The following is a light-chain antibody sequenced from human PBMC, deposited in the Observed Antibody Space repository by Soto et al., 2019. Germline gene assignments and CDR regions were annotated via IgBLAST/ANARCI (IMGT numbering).Light chain of an antibody. Sequence: IQMTQSPSTLAASVGDRVTITCRASQTMTWFLSWYQQKPGKVPKLLIYAASSLQSGVPSRFSASGSGTDFTLTISRLQNEDFATYDGQQRYTTPWTFCQGTKVDIK. J-gene: IGKJ1*01. CDR1: QTMTWF. CDR2: AAS. V-gene: IGKV1-39*01. CDR3: QQRYTTPWT.